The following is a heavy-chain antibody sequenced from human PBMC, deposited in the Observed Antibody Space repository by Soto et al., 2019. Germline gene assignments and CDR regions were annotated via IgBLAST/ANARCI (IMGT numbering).Heavy chain of an antibody. CDR2: ISYDGSKK. J-gene: IGHJ4*02. CDR3: ARDVAGKNYFDY. D-gene: IGHD6-13*01. CDR1: GFTFSHYS. V-gene: IGHV3-30-3*01. Sequence: GGSLRLSCAASGFTFSHYSMHWVRQAPGKGLEWVAIISYDGSKKYYGDSVKGRFTISRDNSKNTLYLQMNSLRVEDTAVYYCARDVAGKNYFDYWGQGTLVTVSS.